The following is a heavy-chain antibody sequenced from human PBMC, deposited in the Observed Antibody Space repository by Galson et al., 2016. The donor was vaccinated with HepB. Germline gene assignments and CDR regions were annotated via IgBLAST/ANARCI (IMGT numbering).Heavy chain of an antibody. V-gene: IGHV4-31*03. CDR2: IYYSGST. J-gene: IGHJ4*02. CDR1: GGSISSGGYY. CDR3: AKVGYSNRVLGPLYYFDY. D-gene: IGHD4-11*01. Sequence: TLSLTCTVSGGSISSGGYYWSWIRQHPGKGLEWIRYIYYSGSTYYNPSLKSRVTISEDTSKNQFSLKLSSVTAADTAVYYCAKVGYSNRVLGPLYYFDYWGQGTLVTVSS.